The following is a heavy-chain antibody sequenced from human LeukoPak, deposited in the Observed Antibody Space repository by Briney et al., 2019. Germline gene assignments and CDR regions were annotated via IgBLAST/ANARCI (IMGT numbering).Heavy chain of an antibody. Sequence: GRSLRLSCAASGFTFSSYAMHWVRQAPGKGLEWVANIKQDGSEKYYVDSVKGRFTISRDNAKNSLYLQMNSLRAEDTAVYYCARDLGPTDYWGQGTLVTVSS. D-gene: IGHD7-27*01. V-gene: IGHV3-7*01. J-gene: IGHJ4*02. CDR1: GFTFSSYA. CDR2: IKQDGSEK. CDR3: ARDLGPTDY.